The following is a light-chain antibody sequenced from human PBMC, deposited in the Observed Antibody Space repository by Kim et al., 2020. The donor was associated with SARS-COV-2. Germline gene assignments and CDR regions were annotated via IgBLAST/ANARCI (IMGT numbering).Light chain of an antibody. V-gene: IGLV2-14*03. Sequence: QSALTQPASVSGSPGHSIIISCTGSTADIGSYEYVSWYQQHPGKAPKLLIYDVSNRPSGVSHRVSGSKSGSTASLTISGLQADDEADYYCASYTRSSTVVFGGGTRLTVL. CDR2: DVS. CDR3: ASYTRSSTVV. J-gene: IGLJ3*02. CDR1: TADIGSYEY.